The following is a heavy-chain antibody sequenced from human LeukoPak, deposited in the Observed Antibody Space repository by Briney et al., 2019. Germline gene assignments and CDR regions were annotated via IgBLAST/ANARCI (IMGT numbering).Heavy chain of an antibody. CDR1: GFTFGKDA. V-gene: IGHV3-64*01. J-gene: IGHJ3*02. CDR2: ISSNGGST. Sequence: PGGSLRLSCAASGFTFGKDAMHWVRQAPGKGLEYVSAISSNGGSTSYANSVKGRFTISRDNSKNTLYLQMGSLRAEDLAVYYCAREGGSTDAFDIWGQGTMVTVSS. CDR3: AREGGSTDAFDI. D-gene: IGHD2-15*01.